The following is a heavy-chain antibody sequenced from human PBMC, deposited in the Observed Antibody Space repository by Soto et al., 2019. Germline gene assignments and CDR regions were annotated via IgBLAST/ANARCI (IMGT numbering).Heavy chain of an antibody. Sequence: QVQLVQSGAEVKKPGASVKVSCKASGYTFTSYDINWVRQATGQGLEWMGWLNPNSGNTGYAQKFQGRVIMTRNTTISTAYMELSSLRSEDTAVYYCARGITIFGVVDPGGQGTLVTVSS. D-gene: IGHD3-3*01. V-gene: IGHV1-8*01. CDR2: LNPNSGNT. CDR1: GYTFTSYD. J-gene: IGHJ5*02. CDR3: ARGITIFGVVDP.